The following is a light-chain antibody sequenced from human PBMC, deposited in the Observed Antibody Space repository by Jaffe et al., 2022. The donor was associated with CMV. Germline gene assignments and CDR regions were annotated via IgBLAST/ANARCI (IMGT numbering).Light chain of an antibody. CDR3: QSYDNSLSGYV. Sequence: QSVLTQPPSVSGAPGQRVTISCTGSNSNLGSGKDVHWYQQLPGTAPKLLIYGNINRPSGVPDRFTGSKAGTSASLAISGLQAEDEADYYCQSYDNSLSGYVFGSGTKVTVL. J-gene: IGLJ1*01. CDR1: NSNLGSGKD. V-gene: IGLV1-40*01. CDR2: GNI.